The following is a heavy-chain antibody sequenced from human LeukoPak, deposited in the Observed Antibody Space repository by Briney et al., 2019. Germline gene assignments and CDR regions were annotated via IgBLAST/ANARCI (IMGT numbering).Heavy chain of an antibody. J-gene: IGHJ4*02. Sequence: SETLSLTCTVSGGSISSFYWSWIRQPPGKGLEWIGYIYYSGSTNYNPSLKSRVTISVDTSKNQFSLKLSSVTAADTAVYYCARDRGLTKSGGVGFDYWGQGTLVTVSS. V-gene: IGHV4-59*01. CDR2: IYYSGST. CDR3: ARDRGLTKSGGVGFDY. D-gene: IGHD3-10*02. CDR1: GGSISSFY.